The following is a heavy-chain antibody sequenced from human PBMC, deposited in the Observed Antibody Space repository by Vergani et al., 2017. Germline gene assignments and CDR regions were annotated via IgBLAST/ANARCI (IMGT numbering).Heavy chain of an antibody. J-gene: IGHJ4*02. CDR2: VSVSGST. CDR1: GGSITNYY. Sequence: QVPLQESGPGLVNPSETLSLTCSVSGGSITNYYWSWIRQAAGKGLEWMGRVSVSGSTDSNASLRSRVTMSIDTSTNQFSLKLTSVTAADTAVYFCASSSPTVVTSSYDLWGQGTRVSVSS. CDR3: ASSSPTVVTSSYDL. D-gene: IGHD4-23*01. V-gene: IGHV4-4*07.